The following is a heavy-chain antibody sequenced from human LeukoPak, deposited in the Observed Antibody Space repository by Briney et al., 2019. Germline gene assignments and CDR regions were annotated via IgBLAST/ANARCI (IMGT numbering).Heavy chain of an antibody. CDR3: AKGYCASTTCYSRFEN. J-gene: IGHJ4*02. CDR1: GFTFSSYA. Sequence: GGSLRLSCAASGFTFSSYAMSWVRQAPGKGLARVSAISGSRGSTFYADSVKGRFTISRDNSKNTLFLQMNSLRAEDTAVYYCAKGYCASTTCYSRFENWGQGTQVTVSS. CDR2: ISGSRGST. V-gene: IGHV3-23*01. D-gene: IGHD2-2*01.